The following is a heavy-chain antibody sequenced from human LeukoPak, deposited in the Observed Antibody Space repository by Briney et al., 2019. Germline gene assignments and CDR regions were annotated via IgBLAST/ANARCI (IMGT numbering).Heavy chain of an antibody. CDR2: IYYSGST. J-gene: IGHJ4*02. V-gene: IGHV4-39*07. CDR3: ARPKYSSSWYFDS. Sequence: NPSETLSLTCTVSGGSISSSSYYWGWIRQPPGKGLEWIGSIYYSGSTYYNPSLKSRVTISVDTSKNQFSLKLSSVTAADTAVYYCARPKYSSSWYFDSWGQGTLVTVSS. CDR1: GGSISSSSYY. D-gene: IGHD6-13*01.